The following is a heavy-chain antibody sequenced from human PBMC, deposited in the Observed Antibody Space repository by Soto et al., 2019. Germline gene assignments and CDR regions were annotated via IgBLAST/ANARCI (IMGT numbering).Heavy chain of an antibody. D-gene: IGHD3-9*01. CDR3: ARRYFDWLFSGMDV. J-gene: IGHJ6*02. CDR2: IYYSGSGST. CDR1: GGSISSGGYY. Sequence: SETLSLTCTVSGGSISSGGYYWSWIRQHPGKGLEWIGYIYYSGSGSTYYNPSLKSRVTISVDTSKNQFSLKLSSVTAADTAVYYCARRYFDWLFSGMDVWGQGTTVTVSS. V-gene: IGHV4-31*03.